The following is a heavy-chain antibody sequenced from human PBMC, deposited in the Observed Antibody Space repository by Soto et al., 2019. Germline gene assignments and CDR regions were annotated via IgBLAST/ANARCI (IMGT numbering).Heavy chain of an antibody. D-gene: IGHD5-12*01. CDR2: IYSGGTT. CDR1: GITVSSNY. V-gene: IGHV3-66*01. CDR3: AREGGIVATIRRGFDF. J-gene: IGHJ4*02. Sequence: EVQLVESGGGLVQPGGSLRLSCAASGITVSSNYMSWVRQAPGKGLEWVSVIYSGGTTYYTDSVKGRFTISRDNSKNTLYLQMNSLRAEDTAVYYGAREGGIVATIRRGFDFWGQGTLVTVSS.